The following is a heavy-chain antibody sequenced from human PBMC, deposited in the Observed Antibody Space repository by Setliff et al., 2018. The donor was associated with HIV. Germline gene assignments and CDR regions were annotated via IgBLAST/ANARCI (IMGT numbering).Heavy chain of an antibody. Sequence: SETLSLTCTVSGGSISSYYWSWIRQPPGKGLEWIGYIYTSGITNYNPSLKSRVTISVDTSKNQFSLKLNSVTAADTAVYYCATRPADSKWYGVFDHWGQGTLVTVSS. CDR2: IYTSGIT. CDR3: ATRPADSKWYGVFDH. CDR1: GGSISSYY. V-gene: IGHV4-4*09. D-gene: IGHD6-13*01. J-gene: IGHJ4*02.